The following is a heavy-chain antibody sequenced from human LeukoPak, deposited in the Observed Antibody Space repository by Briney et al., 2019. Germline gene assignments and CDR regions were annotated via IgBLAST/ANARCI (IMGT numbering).Heavy chain of an antibody. D-gene: IGHD2-2*01. CDR3: ARLVRYCSSNSCCPFDY. Sequence: SETLSLTCIVSGGSISSSSHYWGWMRQPPGRGLEWIGIAYYSGGTYYNPSLKSRVTISIDTSKNQFSLKLNSVTAADTAVYYCARLVRYCSSNSCCPFDYWGQGTLVTVSS. CDR1: GGSISSSSHY. V-gene: IGHV4-39*01. CDR2: AYYSGGT. J-gene: IGHJ4*02.